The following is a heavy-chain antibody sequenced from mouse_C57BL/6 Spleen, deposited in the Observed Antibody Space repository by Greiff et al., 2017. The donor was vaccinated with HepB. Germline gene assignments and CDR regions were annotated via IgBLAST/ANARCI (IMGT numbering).Heavy chain of an antibody. Sequence: EVQLQQSGPELVKPGASVKISCKASGYSFTGYYMNWVKQSPEKSLEWIGEINPSTGGTTYNQKFKAKATLTVDKSSSTAYMQLKSLTSEDSAVYYCARHGSSYWGQGTTLTVSS. V-gene: IGHV1-42*01. CDR1: GYSFTGYY. CDR3: ARHGSSY. J-gene: IGHJ2*01. CDR2: INPSTGGT. D-gene: IGHD1-1*01.